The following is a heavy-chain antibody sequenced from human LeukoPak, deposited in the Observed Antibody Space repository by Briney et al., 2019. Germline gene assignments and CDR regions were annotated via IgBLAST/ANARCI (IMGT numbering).Heavy chain of an antibody. Sequence: GGSLRLSCAASGFTVSSNYMSWVRQAPGKGLEWVSVIYSGGSTYYADSVKGRFTLSRDNSKNTLYLQMNSLRAEDTAVYYCARDVSDSSGYYSGYWGQGTLVTVSS. CDR1: GFTVSSNY. D-gene: IGHD3-22*01. CDR3: ARDVSDSSGYYSGY. J-gene: IGHJ4*02. V-gene: IGHV3-53*01. CDR2: IYSGGST.